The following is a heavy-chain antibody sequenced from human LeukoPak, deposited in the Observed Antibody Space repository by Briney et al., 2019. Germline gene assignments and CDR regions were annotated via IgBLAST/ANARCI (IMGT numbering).Heavy chain of an antibody. Sequence: PSETLSLTCAVYGGSFSGYYWSWIRQPPGKGLEWIGEINHSGSTNYNPSLKSRVTISVDTSKNQFSLKLSSVTAADTAVYYCARSPRRGYGGNRPYNWFDPWGQGTLVTVSS. CDR2: INHSGST. CDR3: ARSPRRGYGGNRPYNWFDP. D-gene: IGHD4-23*01. V-gene: IGHV4-34*01. J-gene: IGHJ5*02. CDR1: GGSFSGYY.